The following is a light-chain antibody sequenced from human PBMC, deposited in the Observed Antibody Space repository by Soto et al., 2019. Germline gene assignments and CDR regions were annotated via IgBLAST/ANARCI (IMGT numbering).Light chain of an antibody. Sequence: ALTQPASVSGSPGQSITISCTGTSSDVGAYNFVSWYQQHPGKAPKLIIHEVSNRPSGVSNRFSGSKSGNTASLTISGLQAEDEADYYCSSHGGSNPFHVFGSGTKVTVL. J-gene: IGLJ1*01. V-gene: IGLV2-14*01. CDR3: SSHGGSNPFHV. CDR1: SSDVGAYNF. CDR2: EVS.